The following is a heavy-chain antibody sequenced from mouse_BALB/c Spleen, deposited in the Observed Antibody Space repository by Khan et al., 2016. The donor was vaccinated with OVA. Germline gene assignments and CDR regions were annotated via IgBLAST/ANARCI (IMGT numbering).Heavy chain of an antibody. D-gene: IGHD2-1*01. J-gene: IGHJ3*01. CDR3: SRSNGNYWFAY. V-gene: IGHV9-3-1*01. CDR1: GYTLTDYG. CDR2: INTYTGEA. Sequence: QIQLVQSGPELKKPGETVKISCKASGYTLTDYGMNWVKQAPGKGLKWMGWINTYTGEATYADDFKGRFAFSLETSASTAYLQINNLKTGDTATYFCSRSNGNYWFAYWGQGTLVPVSA.